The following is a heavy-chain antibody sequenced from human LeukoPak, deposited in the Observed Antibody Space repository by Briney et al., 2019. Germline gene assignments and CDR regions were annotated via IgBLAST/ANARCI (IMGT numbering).Heavy chain of an antibody. V-gene: IGHV3-48*01. CDR1: GFTFSSYS. CDR3: ARDLYYDFWSGFDY. CDR2: ISSSSSTI. J-gene: IGHJ4*02. D-gene: IGHD3-3*01. Sequence: GGSLRLSCAASGFTFSSYSMNWVRQAPGKGLEWVSYISSSSSTIYYADSVKGRFTISRDNAKNSLYLQMNSLRAEDTAVYYRARDLYYDFWSGFDYWGQGTLVTVSS.